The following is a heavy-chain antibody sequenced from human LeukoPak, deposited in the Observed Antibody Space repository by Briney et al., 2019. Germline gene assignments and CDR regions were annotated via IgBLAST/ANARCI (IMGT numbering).Heavy chain of an antibody. V-gene: IGHV3-66*02. D-gene: IGHD3-10*01. CDR2: IYSGGST. J-gene: IGHJ3*02. CDR1: GFTVSSNY. Sequence: GGSLRLSCAASGFTVSSNYMSWVRQAPGKGLEWVSVIYSGGSTYYADSVKGRFTISRDNSKNTLYLQMNSLRAEDTAVYYCARDRLWFGELLGALDIWGQGTMVTVSS. CDR3: ARDRLWFGELLGALDI.